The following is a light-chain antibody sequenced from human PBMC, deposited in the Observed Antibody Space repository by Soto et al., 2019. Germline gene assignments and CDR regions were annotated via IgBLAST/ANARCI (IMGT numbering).Light chain of an antibody. Sequence: SYELTQPPSLSVSPGQTASITCSGDKLGDKYACWYQQRPGQSPVVVIYQDSKRPSGIPERFSGSNSGNTATLTISGTQAMDEADYYCQAWDSSTYVFGTGTKLTVL. CDR1: KLGDKY. V-gene: IGLV3-1*01. CDR3: QAWDSSTYV. J-gene: IGLJ1*01. CDR2: QDS.